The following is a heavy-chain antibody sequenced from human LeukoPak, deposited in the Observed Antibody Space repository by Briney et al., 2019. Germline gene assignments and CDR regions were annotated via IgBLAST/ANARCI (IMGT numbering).Heavy chain of an antibody. CDR1: GYSFTNYW. D-gene: IGHD3-22*01. V-gene: IGHV5-51*01. Sequence: GESLRISCKGSGYSFTNYWIGWVRQMPGKGLEWMGIIYPGDSDTRYSPSFQGQVTISADKSISTAYLQWSSLKASDTAMYYCARQRQYYYDSSGYYLDAFDIWGQGTMVTVSS. J-gene: IGHJ3*02. CDR3: ARQRQYYYDSSGYYLDAFDI. CDR2: IYPGDSDT.